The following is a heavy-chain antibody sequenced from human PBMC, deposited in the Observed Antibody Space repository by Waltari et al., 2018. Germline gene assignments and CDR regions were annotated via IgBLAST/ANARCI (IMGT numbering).Heavy chain of an antibody. CDR2: IIPIFGTA. V-gene: IGHV1-69*01. J-gene: IGHJ5*02. CDR3: ARVGFYSSGYYRWFDP. CDR1: SIYA. D-gene: IGHD3-22*01. Sequence: SIYAISWVRQAPGQGLEWMGGIIPIFGTANYAQKFQGRVTITADESTSTAYMELSSLRSEDTAVYYCARVGFYSSGYYRWFDPWGQGTLVTVSS.